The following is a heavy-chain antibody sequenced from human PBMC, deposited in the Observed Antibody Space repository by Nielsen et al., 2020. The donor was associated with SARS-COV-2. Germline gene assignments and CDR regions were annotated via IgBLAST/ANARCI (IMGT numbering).Heavy chain of an antibody. V-gene: IGHV3-30-3*01. CDR1: GFTFSSYA. D-gene: IGHD6-19*01. Sequence: GESLKISCAASGFTFSSYAMHWVRQAPGKGLEWVAVISYDGSNKYYADSVKGRFTISRDNSKNTLYLQMNSLRAEDTAVYYCATWGAVAGTGFDYWGQGTLVTVSS. CDR3: ATWGAVAGTGFDY. J-gene: IGHJ4*02. CDR2: ISYDGSNK.